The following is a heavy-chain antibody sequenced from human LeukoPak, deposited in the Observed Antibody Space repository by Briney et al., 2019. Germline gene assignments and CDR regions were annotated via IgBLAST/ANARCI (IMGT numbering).Heavy chain of an antibody. D-gene: IGHD6-13*01. J-gene: IGHJ5*02. CDR3: ARDKGATAAAGNWFDP. CDR1: GGSLSSYY. Sequence: SETLSLTCTVSGGSLSSYYWSWIRQPPGKGLEWIGYIYYSGSTNYNPSLKSRVTISVDTSKNQFSLKLSSVTAADTAVYYCARDKGATAAAGNWFDPWGQGTLVTVSS. CDR2: IYYSGST. V-gene: IGHV4-59*01.